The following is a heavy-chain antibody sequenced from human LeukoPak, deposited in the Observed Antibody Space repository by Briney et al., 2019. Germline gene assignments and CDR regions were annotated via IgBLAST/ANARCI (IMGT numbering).Heavy chain of an antibody. D-gene: IGHD3-3*01. V-gene: IGHV4-34*01. CDR3: GRGRVLAIFYVFWSVYYPRLPGGNYFDY. CDR1: GGSFSGYY. J-gene: IGHJ4*02. CDR2: INHSGST. Sequence: SETLSLTCAVYGGSFSGYYWSWIRQPPGKGLEWIGEINHSGSTNYNPSLKSRVTISVDTSKNQFSLKLSSVTAADTAVYYCGRGRVLAIFYVFWSVYYPRLPGGNYFDYWGQGTLVTVS.